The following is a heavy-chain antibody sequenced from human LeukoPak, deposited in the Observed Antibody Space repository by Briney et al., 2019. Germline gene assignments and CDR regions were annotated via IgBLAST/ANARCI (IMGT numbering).Heavy chain of an antibody. CDR2: ISAYNGNT. CDR1: GYTFTSYG. V-gene: IGHV1-18*04. Sequence: EASVKVSCKASGYTFTSYGISWVRQAPGQGLKWMGWISAYNGNTNYAQRLQGRVTMTTGTSPSKAYMEVRSLRTDDTALYYFARGEVGGTTGTVNYHWGQGTPVTGSS. D-gene: IGHD1-1*01. J-gene: IGHJ5*02. CDR3: ARGEVGGTTGTVNYH.